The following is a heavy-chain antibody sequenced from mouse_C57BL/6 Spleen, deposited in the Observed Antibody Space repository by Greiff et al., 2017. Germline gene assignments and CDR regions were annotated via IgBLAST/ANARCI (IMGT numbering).Heavy chain of an antibody. V-gene: IGHV1-18*01. CDR3: ARLREGGYFYAMDY. CDR2: INPNNGGT. CDR1: GYTFTDYN. J-gene: IGHJ4*01. Sequence: EVQLQQSGPELVKPGASVKIPCKASGYTFTDYNMDWVKQSHGKSLEWIGDINPNNGGTIYNQKFKGKATLTVDKSSSTAYMELRSLISEDTAVYYGARLREGGYFYAMDYGGQGTSVTGSS. D-gene: IGHD2-3*01.